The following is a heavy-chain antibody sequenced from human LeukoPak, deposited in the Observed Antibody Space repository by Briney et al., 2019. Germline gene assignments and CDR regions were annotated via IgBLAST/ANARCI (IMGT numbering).Heavy chain of an antibody. J-gene: IGHJ5*02. Sequence: PSETLSLTCTVSGGSISSGDYYWSWIRQPPGKGLEWIGYIYYSGSTYYNPSLKSRVTISVDTSKNQFSLKLSSVTAADTAVYYCARGGSHLGYWFDPWGQGTLVTVSS. V-gene: IGHV4-30-4*08. CDR3: ARGGSHLGYWFDP. CDR2: IYYSGST. D-gene: IGHD1-26*01. CDR1: GGSISSGDYY.